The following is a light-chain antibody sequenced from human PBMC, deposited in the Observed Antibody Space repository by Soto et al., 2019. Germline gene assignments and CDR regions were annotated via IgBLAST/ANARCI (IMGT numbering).Light chain of an antibody. CDR1: QSISNH. J-gene: IGKJ2*01. Sequence: DIQMTQSPSNLSASVGDRVTITCRASQSISNHLAWYQHKPGKAPKALIYDASTLESGVPSRFSGSGFGTVFTLTITTLQPDDCATYFCHQSNSYFGQGTEVEIK. CDR3: HQSNSY. V-gene: IGKV1-5*01. CDR2: DAS.